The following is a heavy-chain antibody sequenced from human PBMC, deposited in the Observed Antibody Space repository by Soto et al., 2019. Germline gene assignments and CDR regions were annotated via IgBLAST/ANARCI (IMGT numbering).Heavy chain of an antibody. CDR3: VRVPAAMSYYYYYMDV. D-gene: IGHD2-2*01. J-gene: IGHJ6*03. Sequence: GGSLRLSCAASGFTFSSYWMSWVRQAPGKGLEWVANIKQDGSEKYYVDSVKGRFTISRDNAKNSLYLQMNSLRAEDTAVYYCVRVPAAMSYYYYYMDVWGEGTTVTVSS. CDR1: GFTFSSYW. V-gene: IGHV3-7*01. CDR2: IKQDGSEK.